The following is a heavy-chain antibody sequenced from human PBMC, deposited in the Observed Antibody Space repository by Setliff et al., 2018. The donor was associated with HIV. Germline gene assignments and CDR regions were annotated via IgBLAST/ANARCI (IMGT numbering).Heavy chain of an antibody. CDR3: TRERCSGGTCYSLDI. CDR2: ISASATYI. J-gene: IGHJ3*02. V-gene: IGHV3-21*01. D-gene: IGHD2-15*01. Sequence: GSLRLSCAASGFTFSNYSMNWVRQTPGKGLEWVSSISASATYIYYADSVKGRFTISRDNAENSLYLQMNSLRAEDTAVYYCTRERCSGGTCYSLDIWGQGTMVTVSS. CDR1: GFTFSNYS.